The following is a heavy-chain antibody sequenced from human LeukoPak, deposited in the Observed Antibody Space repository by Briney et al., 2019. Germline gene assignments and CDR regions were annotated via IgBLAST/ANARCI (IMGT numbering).Heavy chain of an antibody. CDR2: IIPIFGTA. Sequence: ASGKVSCKASGGTFSSYAISWVRQAPGQGLEWMGGIIPIFGTANYAQKFQGRVTITTDESTSTAYMELSSLRSEDTAVYYCASNSGSYLGIYYFDYWGQGTMVTVSS. CDR3: ASNSGSYLGIYYFDY. J-gene: IGHJ4*02. CDR1: GGTFSSYA. V-gene: IGHV1-69*05. D-gene: IGHD1-26*01.